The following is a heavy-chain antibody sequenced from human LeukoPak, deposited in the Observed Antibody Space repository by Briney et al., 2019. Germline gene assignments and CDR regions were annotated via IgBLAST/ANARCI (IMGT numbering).Heavy chain of an antibody. CDR1: GGSISSGDYY. CDR2: IYYSGST. CDR3: ASEGRITMVRGVIMGVQH. D-gene: IGHD3-10*01. V-gene: IGHV4-30-4*01. J-gene: IGHJ1*01. Sequence: PSETLSLTCTVSGGSISSGDYYWSWIRQPPGKGLGWIGYIYYSGSTYYNPSLKSRVTISVDTSKNQFSPKLSSVTAADTAVYYCASEGRITMVRGVIMGVQHWGQGTLVTVSS.